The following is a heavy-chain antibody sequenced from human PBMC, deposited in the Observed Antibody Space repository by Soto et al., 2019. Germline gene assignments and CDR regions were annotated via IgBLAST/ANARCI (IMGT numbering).Heavy chain of an antibody. CDR3: ARGFLTYYYGSGSYYPNWFDP. CDR1: GGSVSSGSYY. D-gene: IGHD3-10*01. CDR2: IYYSGST. V-gene: IGHV4-61*01. Sequence: QVQLQESGPGLVKPSETLSLTCTVSGGSVSSGSYYWSWIRQPPGKGLEWIGYIYYSGSTNYNPSLKSRVTISVDTSKNQFSLKLSSVTAADTAVYYCARGFLTYYYGSGSYYPNWFDPWGQGTLVTVSS. J-gene: IGHJ5*02.